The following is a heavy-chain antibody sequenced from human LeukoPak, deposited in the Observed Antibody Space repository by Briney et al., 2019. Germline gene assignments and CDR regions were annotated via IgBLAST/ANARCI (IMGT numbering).Heavy chain of an antibody. CDR1: GGSISSYH. J-gene: IGHJ6*03. Sequence: SETLSLTCTVSGGSISSYHWSWIRQPPGKGLEWIGYIYTSGSTNYNPSLKSRVTISVDTSKNQFSLKLSSVTAADTAVYYCARQAPSPYYYYYMDVWGKGTTVTVSS. D-gene: IGHD2-2*01. CDR2: IYTSGST. V-gene: IGHV4-4*09. CDR3: ARQAPSPYYYYYMDV.